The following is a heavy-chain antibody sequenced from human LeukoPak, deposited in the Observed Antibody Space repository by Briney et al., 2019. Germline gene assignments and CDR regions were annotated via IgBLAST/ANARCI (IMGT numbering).Heavy chain of an antibody. V-gene: IGHV3-53*01. CDR3: TKAPQPTVALFDY. Sequence: GGSLRLSCAASGFTVTTNYMSWVRQAPGKGLEWVSVIYSDGSTYYADSVKGRFTISRDNSKNTLYLQMNSLRAEDTAVYYCTKAPQPTVALFDYWGQGTLVTVSS. J-gene: IGHJ4*02. CDR2: IYSDGST. D-gene: IGHD1-14*01. CDR1: GFTVTTNY.